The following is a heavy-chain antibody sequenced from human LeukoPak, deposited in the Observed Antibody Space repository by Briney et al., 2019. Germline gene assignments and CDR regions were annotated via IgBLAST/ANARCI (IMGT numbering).Heavy chain of an antibody. Sequence: SETLSLTCTVSGGSISSYYWSWIRQPPGKGLEWIGYIYYSGSTNYNPSLKSRVAISVDTSKNQFSLKLSSVTAADTAVYYCARDGDDFWSGYDAFDIWGQGTMVTVSS. CDR3: ARDGDDFWSGYDAFDI. V-gene: IGHV4-59*01. D-gene: IGHD3-3*01. J-gene: IGHJ3*02. CDR1: GGSISSYY. CDR2: IYYSGST.